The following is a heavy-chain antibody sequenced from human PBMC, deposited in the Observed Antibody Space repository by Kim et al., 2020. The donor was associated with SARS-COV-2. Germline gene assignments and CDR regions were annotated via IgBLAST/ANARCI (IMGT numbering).Heavy chain of an antibody. Sequence: TYYADSVKGRFTITRDKSKNALYLQMNSLGAEDTAIYYCAKDWFDYWGQGTLVTVSS. V-gene: IGHV3-23*01. J-gene: IGHJ4*02. CDR2: T. CDR3: AKDWFDY.